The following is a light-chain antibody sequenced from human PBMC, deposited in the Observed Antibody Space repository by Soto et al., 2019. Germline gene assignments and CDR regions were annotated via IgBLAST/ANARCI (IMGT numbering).Light chain of an antibody. V-gene: IGLV2-14*01. CDR2: DVS. CDR1: SSDVGGYND. CDR3: RSYKSSSTLVV. J-gene: IGLJ2*01. Sequence: QSALTQPPSVSGAPGQTITISCTGTSSDVGGYNDVSWYQQHPGKAPKLMIYDVSNRPSGVSNRFSGSKSGNTASLTISGLQAEDEADYYCRSYKSSSTLVVFGGGTKLTVL.